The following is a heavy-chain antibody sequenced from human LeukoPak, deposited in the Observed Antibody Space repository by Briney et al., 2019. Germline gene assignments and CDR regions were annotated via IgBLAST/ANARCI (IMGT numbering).Heavy chain of an antibody. CDR2: IYYSGST. V-gene: IGHV4-31*03. D-gene: IGHD3-22*01. CDR1: GGSISSGGYY. J-gene: IGHJ4*02. CDR3: ARASYYYDGSGYYSLPLFDY. Sequence: SQALSLTCTVSGGSISSGGYYWSWIRQHPGKGLEWIGYIYYSGSTYYNPSLKSRVTISVDTSKNQFSLKLSSVTAADTAVYYCARASYYYDGSGYYSLPLFDYWGQGTLVTVSS.